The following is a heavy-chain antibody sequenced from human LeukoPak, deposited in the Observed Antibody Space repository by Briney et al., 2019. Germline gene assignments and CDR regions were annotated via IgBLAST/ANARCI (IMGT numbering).Heavy chain of an antibody. CDR2: IYHSGST. CDR1: GYSISSGYY. V-gene: IGHV4-38-2*02. J-gene: IGHJ6*03. Sequence: PSETLSLTCTVSGYSISSGYYWGWIRQPPGKGLEWIGSIYHSGSTYYNPSLKSRVTILVDTSKNQFSLKLSSVTAADTAVYFCARDWGVGGRPGYMDVWGKGTTVTVSS. D-gene: IGHD6-6*01. CDR3: ARDWGVGGRPGYMDV.